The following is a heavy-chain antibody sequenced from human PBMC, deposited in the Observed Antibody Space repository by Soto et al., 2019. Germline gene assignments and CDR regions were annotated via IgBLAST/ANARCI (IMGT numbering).Heavy chain of an antibody. Sequence: EVQLVESGGGLVQPGGSLRLSCIDFGFTFSNYWMSWVRQAPVKGLEWVGNIKQDGSEKNYVDSVKGRFTISRDNAKNSLYLQMSSLRAEDTAVYYCARIASAGRGWDVWGQGTTVVVSS. CDR2: IKQDGSEK. CDR1: GFTFSNYW. J-gene: IGHJ6*02. D-gene: IGHD6-25*01. CDR3: ARIASAGRGWDV. V-gene: IGHV3-7*01.